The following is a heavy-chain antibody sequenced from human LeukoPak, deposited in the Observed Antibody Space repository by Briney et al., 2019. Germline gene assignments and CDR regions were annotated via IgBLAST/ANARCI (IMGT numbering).Heavy chain of an antibody. J-gene: IGHJ5*02. CDR2: ISAYNGNT. V-gene: IGHV1-18*01. CDR1: GYTFTSYG. D-gene: IGHD2-15*01. CDR3: ARDLYCSGGSCYGVLGFDP. Sequence: ASVKVSRKASGYTFTSYGISWVRQAPGQGLEWMGWISAYNGNTNYAQKLQGRVTMTTDTSTSTAYMELRSLRSDDTAVYYCARDLYCSGGSCYGVLGFDPWGQGTLVTVSS.